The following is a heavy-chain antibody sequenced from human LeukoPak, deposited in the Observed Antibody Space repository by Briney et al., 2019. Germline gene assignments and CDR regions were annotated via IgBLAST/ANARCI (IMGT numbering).Heavy chain of an antibody. CDR1: GFTFDDYG. CDR2: INRNGDST. J-gene: IGHJ4*02. D-gene: IGHD3-22*01. V-gene: IGHV3-20*04. Sequence: GGSLRLSCAASGFTFDDYGMSWVRQAPGKGLEWVSGINRNGDSTGYADSVKGRFTISRDNSKNTLYLQMNSLRAEDTAVYYCAKDYDSSGCLYYFDYWGQGTLVTVSS. CDR3: AKDYDSSGCLYYFDY.